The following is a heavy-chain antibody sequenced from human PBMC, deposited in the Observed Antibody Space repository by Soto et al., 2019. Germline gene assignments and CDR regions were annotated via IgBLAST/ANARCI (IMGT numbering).Heavy chain of an antibody. CDR2: IYYSGST. D-gene: IGHD6-19*01. V-gene: IGHV4-59*01. CDR3: ARGPPRLDFDY. Sequence: ERLSRTGPVSGGSISSYYWSWIRQPPGKGLEWIGYIYYSGSTNYNPSLKSRVTTSVDTSKNQFSLKLSSVTAADTAVYYCARGPPRLDFDYWGQGTLVTVYS. J-gene: IGHJ4*02. CDR1: GGSISSYY.